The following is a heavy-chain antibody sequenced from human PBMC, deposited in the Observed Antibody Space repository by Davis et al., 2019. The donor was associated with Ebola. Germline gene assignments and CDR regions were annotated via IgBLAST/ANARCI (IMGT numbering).Heavy chain of an antibody. CDR1: GFTFSNFA. J-gene: IGHJ4*02. D-gene: IGHD3-22*01. CDR2: TSYDGSDK. V-gene: IGHV3-30-3*01. Sequence: PGGSLRLSCAASGFTFSNFAIQWVRQTPGKGLEWVAVTSYDGSDKYHADSVKGRFTISRDNSKKMSYLQMNSLRAEDTAVYYCARGRGSSCYGGIDDWGQGTRVTVSS. CDR3: ARGRGSSCYGGIDD.